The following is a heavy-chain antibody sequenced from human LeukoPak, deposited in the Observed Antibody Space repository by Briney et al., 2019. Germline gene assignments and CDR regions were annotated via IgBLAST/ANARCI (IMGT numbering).Heavy chain of an antibody. CDR3: ARAAGDPRIQLWSD. CDR2: INPSGGST. D-gene: IGHD5-18*01. V-gene: IGHV1-46*01. Sequence: ASVKVSCKASGNTFTSYYMHWVRQAPGQGLEWMGIINPSGGSTSYAQKFQGRVTMTRDMSTRTVYMELRSLRSEDTAVYYCARAAGDPRIQLWSDWGQGTLVTVSS. CDR1: GNTFTSYY. J-gene: IGHJ4*02.